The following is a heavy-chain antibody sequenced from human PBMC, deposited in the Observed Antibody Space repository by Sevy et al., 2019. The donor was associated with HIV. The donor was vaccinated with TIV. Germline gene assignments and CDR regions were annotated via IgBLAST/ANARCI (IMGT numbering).Heavy chain of an antibody. CDR1: EFMFSTYA. CDR2: ISYDGSRH. V-gene: IGHV3-30-3*01. D-gene: IGHD6-19*01. CDR3: ARDAGYSTDWYPSDY. Sequence: GGSLRLSCAASEFMFSTYAMHWVRQAPGKGLEWVAVISYDGSRHYYADSVKGRFTISRDNSKNTLFLQMNSLRLEDTAFYYCARDAGYSTDWYPSDYWGQGTLVIVSS. J-gene: IGHJ4*02.